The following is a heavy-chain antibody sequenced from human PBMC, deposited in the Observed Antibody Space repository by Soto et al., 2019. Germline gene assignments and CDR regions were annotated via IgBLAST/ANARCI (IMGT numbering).Heavy chain of an antibody. CDR1: DIGFDHYS. Sequence: SLTTCCASSDIGFDHYSMHLALQVRGKGLEWVSGISYNSGTIGYADSVKGRFTISRDNARNSLYLQMNSLKTEDTAFYYCAKGEDRGYSYGPDDWGQGTQVTISS. CDR2: ISYNSGTI. D-gene: IGHD5-18*01. J-gene: IGHJ4*02. V-gene: IGHV3-9*01. CDR3: AKGEDRGYSYGPDD.